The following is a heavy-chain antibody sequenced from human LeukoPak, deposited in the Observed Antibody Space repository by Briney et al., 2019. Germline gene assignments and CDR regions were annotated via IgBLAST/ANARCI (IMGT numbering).Heavy chain of an antibody. CDR1: GGSISSSNW. J-gene: IGHJ4*02. CDR3: ARGGSSGWPRINHFDY. Sequence: SGTLSLTCAVSGGSISSSNWWSWVRQPPGKGLEWIGEIYHSGSTNYNPSLKSRVTISVDKSKNQFSQKLSSVTAADTAVYYCARGGSSGWPRINHFDYWGQGTLVTVSS. V-gene: IGHV4-4*02. CDR2: IYHSGST. D-gene: IGHD6-19*01.